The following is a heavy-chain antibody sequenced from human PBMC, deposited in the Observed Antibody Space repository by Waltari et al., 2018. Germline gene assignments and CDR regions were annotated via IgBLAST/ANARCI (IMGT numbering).Heavy chain of an antibody. CDR3: ARDYCDRTYCHGMDV. CDR1: EFTFSSHA. Sequence: QVQLVESGGGVVQPGRSLRLSCAAPEFTFSSHAMHWVRQAPGKGLEWVAVISYNERNIYYVDSVKGRFTISRDNSKKTLYLQMNSLRTEDTAVYYCARDYCDRTYCHGMDVWGRGTAVTVSS. D-gene: IGHD3-22*01. J-gene: IGHJ6*02. CDR2: ISYNERNI. V-gene: IGHV3-30*04.